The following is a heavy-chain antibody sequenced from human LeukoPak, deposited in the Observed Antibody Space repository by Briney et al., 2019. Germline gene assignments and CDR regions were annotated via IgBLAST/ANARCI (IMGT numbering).Heavy chain of an antibody. CDR1: RYTFTSHD. CDR3: TVGPPNWGFDY. V-gene: IGHV1-8*01. D-gene: IGHD7-27*01. J-gene: IGHJ4*02. CDR2: MSPNSGNT. Sequence: ASVKVSCKASRYTFTSHDINWVRQATGQGFEWMGWMSPNSGNTGYAQRFQGRVAMTRNTSISTAYMGLSSLRSEDTAVYYCTVGPPNWGFDYWGQGTLVTVSS.